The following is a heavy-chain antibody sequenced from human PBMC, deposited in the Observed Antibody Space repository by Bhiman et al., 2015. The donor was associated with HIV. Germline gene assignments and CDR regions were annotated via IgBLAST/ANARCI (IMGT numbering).Heavy chain of an antibody. J-gene: IGHJ3*02. CDR2: LYSSGNT. CDR3: ARSKLQFLAPDAFDI. V-gene: IGHV3-66*01. D-gene: IGHD5-24*01. Sequence: EVQLLESGGGLVQPGRSLRLSCAASGFIVSSNYMSWVRQAPGKGLEWVSTLYSSGNTYYADSVKGRFTISRDSSKNTLYLQIDTLKAEDTAVYYCARSKLQFLAPDAFDIWGQGTMVTVSS. CDR1: GFIVSSNY.